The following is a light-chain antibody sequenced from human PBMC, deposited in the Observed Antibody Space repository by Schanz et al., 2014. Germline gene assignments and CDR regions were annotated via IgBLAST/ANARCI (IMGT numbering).Light chain of an antibody. CDR1: QGISRA. CDR3: QKYNSAPLT. Sequence: GDRVTITCRASQGISRALAWYQQRPGKAPKVLINDASNLESGVPSRFSGSGSGTDFTLTISSLQPEDVATYYCQKYNSAPLTFGPGTKVDIK. CDR2: DAS. J-gene: IGKJ3*01. V-gene: IGKV1-13*02.